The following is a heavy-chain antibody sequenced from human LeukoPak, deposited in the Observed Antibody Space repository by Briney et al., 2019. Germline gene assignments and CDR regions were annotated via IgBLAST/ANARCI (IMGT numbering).Heavy chain of an antibody. CDR3: AKDARGQWLVPSYFDY. J-gene: IGHJ4*02. Sequence: GGSLRLSCAASGFTFSDYYMSWIRQAPGKGLEWVSYISSSGSTIYYADSVKGRFTISRDNAKNSLYLQMNSLRAEDTAVYYCAKDARGQWLVPSYFDYWGQGTLVTVSS. CDR1: GFTFSDYY. V-gene: IGHV3-11*04. D-gene: IGHD6-19*01. CDR2: ISSSGSTI.